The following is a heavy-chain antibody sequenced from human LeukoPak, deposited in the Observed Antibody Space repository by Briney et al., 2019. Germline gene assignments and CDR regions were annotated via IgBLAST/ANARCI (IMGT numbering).Heavy chain of an antibody. J-gene: IGHJ4*02. V-gene: IGHV4-59*01. CDR3: ARDHGDTGWPYYFDF. Sequence: PSGTLSLTCTVSGGSISSYYWSWIRQVPGKGLEWIGYVYYTGTTNYSPSLKSRVSISANTSTNQFPLKLSSVTAADTAVYYCARDHGDTGWPYYFDFWGQGTLVTVSS. CDR2: VYYTGTT. D-gene: IGHD2-21*02. CDR1: GGSISSYY.